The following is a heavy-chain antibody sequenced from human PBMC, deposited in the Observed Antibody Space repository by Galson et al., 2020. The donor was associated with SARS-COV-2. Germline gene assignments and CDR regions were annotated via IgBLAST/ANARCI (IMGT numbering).Heavy chain of an antibody. Sequence: SVKVSCKASGGTFSRYAISWVRQAPGQGLEWMGRIITILGIANYAQKFQGRVTITADKSTSTAYMELSSLRSEDTAVYYCARGEDYDFWSGRYGMDVWGQGTTVTVSS. CDR2: IITILGIA. V-gene: IGHV1-69*04. J-gene: IGHJ6*02. CDR3: ARGEDYDFWSGRYGMDV. CDR1: GGTFSRYA. D-gene: IGHD3-3*01.